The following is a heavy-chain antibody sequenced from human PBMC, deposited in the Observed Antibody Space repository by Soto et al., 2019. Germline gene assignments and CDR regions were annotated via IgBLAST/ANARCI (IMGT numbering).Heavy chain of an antibody. V-gene: IGHV4-59*01. CDR1: GGSISSFC. Sequence: QLQESGPGLVKPSETLSLTCTVSGGSISSFCWSWIRQPPGQGLEWIGYICSGGTTKYNPSLKRRLTMSADTSKTQFSMQLTSVTAAETAVYYCARVGSKSFYYATDVWGQGTTVTGSS. CDR2: ICSGGTT. J-gene: IGHJ6*02. CDR3: ARVGSKSFYYATDV. D-gene: IGHD4-4*01.